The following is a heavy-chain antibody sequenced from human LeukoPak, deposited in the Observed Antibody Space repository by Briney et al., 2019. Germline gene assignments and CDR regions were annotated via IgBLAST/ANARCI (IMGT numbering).Heavy chain of an antibody. CDR1: GGSISSGSYY. CDR3: ARGQPRGFEFDY. J-gene: IGHJ4*02. V-gene: IGHV4-61*02. CDR2: IYTSGST. Sequence: SETLSLTCTVSGGSISSGSYYWSWIRQPAGKGLEWIGRIYTSGSTNYNPSLKSRVTISVDTSKNQFSLKLSSVTAADTAVYYCARGQPRGFEFDYWGQGTLVTVSS. D-gene: IGHD3-10*01.